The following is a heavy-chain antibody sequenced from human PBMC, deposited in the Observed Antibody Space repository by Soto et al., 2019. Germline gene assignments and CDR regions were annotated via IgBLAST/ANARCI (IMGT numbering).Heavy chain of an antibody. CDR3: ARDSVVTMVRAPGDYYYGMDV. J-gene: IGHJ6*02. V-gene: IGHV3-33*01. Sequence: GGSLRLSCAASGFTFSSYGMHWVRQAPGKWLEWVAVIWYDGSNKYYADSVKGRFTISRDNSKNTLYLQMNSLRAEDTAVYYCARDSVVTMVRAPGDYYYGMDVWGQGTTVTV. CDR2: IWYDGSNK. D-gene: IGHD3-10*01. CDR1: GFTFSSYG.